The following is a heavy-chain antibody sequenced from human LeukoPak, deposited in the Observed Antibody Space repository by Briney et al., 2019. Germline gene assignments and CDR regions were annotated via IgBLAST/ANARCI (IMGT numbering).Heavy chain of an antibody. CDR1: GGPISSSY. Sequence: SETLSLTCTVSGGPISSSYGKGLRQPAGRAVECIGRIYTSGDTYYNPSLKSRVTVSVDTSTNQFSLKLSSVTAADTAVYYCARGMTYYYFLDYWGQGTLVTVSS. J-gene: IGHJ4*02. CDR3: ARGMTYYYFLDY. CDR2: IYTSGDT. V-gene: IGHV4-4*07. D-gene: IGHD2/OR15-2a*01.